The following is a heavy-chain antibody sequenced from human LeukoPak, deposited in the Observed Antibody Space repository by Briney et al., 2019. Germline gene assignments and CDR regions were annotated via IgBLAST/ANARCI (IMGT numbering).Heavy chain of an antibody. CDR3: SRSTVAAGGYGMDV. V-gene: IGHV5-10-1*01. J-gene: IGHJ6*02. CDR1: GSIFTSYW. Sequence: KSGESLKISCEGAGSIFTSYWICMGRQMPGKRLEWMGRIDPSDSYTNYSPSFQGHVTISADKSIFTAYLQWSSLKASDTAYYCGSRSTVAAGGYGMDVWGQGTTVTVSS. D-gene: IGHD6-13*01. CDR2: IDPSDSYT.